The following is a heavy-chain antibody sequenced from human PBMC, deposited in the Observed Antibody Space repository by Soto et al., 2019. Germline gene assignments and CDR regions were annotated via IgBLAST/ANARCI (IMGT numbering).Heavy chain of an antibody. Sequence: QVQLVESGGGVVQPGRSLRLSCEASGFIFGSYGMHWVRQAPGKGLEWVAVISYDGSQKYYADSVKGRFTISRDNSKNTLYLQMTSLRAEDTAVYYCAKGPFFSSGWRTNWYFDLWGRGTLVTVSS. CDR3: AKGPFFSSGWRTNWYFDL. CDR2: ISYDGSQK. J-gene: IGHJ2*01. D-gene: IGHD6-19*01. V-gene: IGHV3-30*18. CDR1: GFIFGSYG.